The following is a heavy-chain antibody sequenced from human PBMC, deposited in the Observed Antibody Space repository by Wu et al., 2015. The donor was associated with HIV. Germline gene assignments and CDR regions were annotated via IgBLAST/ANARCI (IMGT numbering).Heavy chain of an antibody. D-gene: IGHD2-15*01. J-gene: IGHJ4*02. CDR2: IDHSESA. CDR3: ARGYCSGGTCRTGSNS. Sequence: QVQLQQWGAGLLKPSETLSLTCGVNGGSFSGYYRIWIRQPPGKGLEWIGDIDHSESATYNPSLKSRVTVSGDTSKKQFFLNLKSVTAADTAVYFCARGYCSGGTCRTGSNSWGQGPGHCLV. V-gene: IGHV4-34*02. CDR1: GGSFSGYY.